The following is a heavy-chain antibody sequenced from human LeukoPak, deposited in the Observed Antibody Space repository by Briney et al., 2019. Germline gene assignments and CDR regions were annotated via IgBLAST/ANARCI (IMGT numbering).Heavy chain of an antibody. CDR3: ARGSKDLDF. J-gene: IGHJ4*02. V-gene: IGHV3-23*01. Sequence: GGSLRLSCAPSGFTFSSFAMNGVRQAPGKGLEWVSTIGSSGDSTYYADSVRGRFTISRDNSKNTMHLQMNNLRAEDTAFYYCARGSKDLDFWGQGTLVTVSS. CDR2: IGSSGDST. D-gene: IGHD3-10*01. CDR1: GFTFSSFA.